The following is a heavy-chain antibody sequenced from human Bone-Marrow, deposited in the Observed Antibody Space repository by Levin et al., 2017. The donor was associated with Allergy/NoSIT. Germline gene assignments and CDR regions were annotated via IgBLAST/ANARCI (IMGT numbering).Heavy chain of an antibody. J-gene: IGHJ4*02. Sequence: GGSLRLSCKASGYTFTSFAMTWVRQAPGQGLEWMGWINTNTGNPMYAQGFAGRLVFSFDTSVSTAYLQISSLQAEDTAVYYCARGRDCSGGRCYGDYWGQGTLVTVSS. CDR3: ARGRDCSGGRCYGDY. D-gene: IGHD2-15*01. V-gene: IGHV7-4-1*02. CDR1: GYTFTSFA. CDR2: INTNTGNP.